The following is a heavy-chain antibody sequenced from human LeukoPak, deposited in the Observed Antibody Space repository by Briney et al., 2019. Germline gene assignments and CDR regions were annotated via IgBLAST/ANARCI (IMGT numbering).Heavy chain of an antibody. CDR3: ALYYYGSGSPGYYYYGMDV. V-gene: IGHV1-18*01. CDR1: GYTFTSYG. D-gene: IGHD3-10*01. CDR2: ISAYNGNT. Sequence: ASVKVSCKASGYTFTSYGISWVRQAPGQGLAWMGWISAYNGNTNYAQKLQGRVTMTTDTSTSTAYMELRSLRSDDTAVYYCALYYYGSGSPGYYYYGMDVWGQGTTVTVSS. J-gene: IGHJ6*02.